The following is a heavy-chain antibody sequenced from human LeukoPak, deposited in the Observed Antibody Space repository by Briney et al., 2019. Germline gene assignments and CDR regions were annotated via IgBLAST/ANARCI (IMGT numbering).Heavy chain of an antibody. CDR1: GGSFSGYY. J-gene: IGHJ4*02. CDR2: INHSGST. CDR3: AREGATIERGFDY. D-gene: IGHD1-26*01. Sequence: SETLSLTCAVYGGSFSGYYWSWIRQPPGKGLEWIGEINHSGSTNYNPSLKSRVTISVDTSKNQFSLKLSSVTAADTAVYYCAREGATIERGFDYWGQGTLVTVSS. V-gene: IGHV4-34*01.